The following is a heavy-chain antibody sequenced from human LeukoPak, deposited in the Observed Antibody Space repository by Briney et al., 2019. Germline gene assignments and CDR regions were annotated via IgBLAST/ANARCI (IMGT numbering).Heavy chain of an antibody. CDR3: ARAPPITIFGVVTHDY. V-gene: IGHV4-59*12. Sequence: SETLSLTCTVSGGSISSYYWSWIRQPPGKGLEWIGYIYYSGSTNYNPSLKSRVTISVDTSKNQFSLKLSSVTAADTAVYYCARAPPITIFGVVTHDYWGQGTLVTVSS. D-gene: IGHD3-3*01. CDR1: GGSISSYY. CDR2: IYYSGST. J-gene: IGHJ4*02.